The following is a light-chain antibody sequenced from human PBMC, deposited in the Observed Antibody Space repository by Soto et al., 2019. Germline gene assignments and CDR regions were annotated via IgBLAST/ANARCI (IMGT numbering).Light chain of an antibody. CDR1: QSVSSSY. CDR2: GAY. V-gene: IGKV3-20*01. Sequence: EIVLTQSPGTLSLSPGERATLSCRASQSVSSSYLAWDQQKPGQAPRLLIYGAYSRATGIPDRFSGSGSGTDFTLTISRLEPEDFAVYYCQQYSSSFTFGPGTKVDIK. J-gene: IGKJ3*01. CDR3: QQYSSSFT.